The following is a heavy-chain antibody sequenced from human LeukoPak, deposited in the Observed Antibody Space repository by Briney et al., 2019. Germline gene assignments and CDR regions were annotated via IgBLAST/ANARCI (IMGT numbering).Heavy chain of an antibody. J-gene: IGHJ4*02. Sequence: GGSLRLSCAASGFSFATYAMTWVRQAPGKGLEWVSAIADSGGVTYYADSVKGRFTISRDNSKNTLYLQMNSLSAEDTAIYYCARSRNYYDSGEYRRDFDYWGQGTLVTVSS. D-gene: IGHD3-22*01. CDR1: GFSFATYA. V-gene: IGHV3-23*01. CDR3: ARSRNYYDSGEYRRDFDY. CDR2: IADSGGVT.